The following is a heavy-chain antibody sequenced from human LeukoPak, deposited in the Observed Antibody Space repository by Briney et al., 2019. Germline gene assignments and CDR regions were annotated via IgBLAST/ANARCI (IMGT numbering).Heavy chain of an antibody. D-gene: IGHD3-16*01. Sequence: GGSLRLSCVGSGFTFRSHAMSWARQAPGKGLEWVASINHNGNVNYYVDSVKGRFTISRDNAKNSLYLQMSNLRAEDTAVYFCARGGGLDVWGQGATVTVSS. CDR1: GFTFRSHA. V-gene: IGHV3-7*03. J-gene: IGHJ6*02. CDR3: ARGGGLDV. CDR2: INHNGNVN.